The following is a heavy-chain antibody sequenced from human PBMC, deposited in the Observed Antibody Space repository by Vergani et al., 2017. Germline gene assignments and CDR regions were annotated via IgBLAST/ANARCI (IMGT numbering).Heavy chain of an antibody. CDR2: IWYDGSNK. CDR1: VFTFSSYG. CDR3: ARDNGQGAFDI. Sequence: QVQLVESGGGVVQPGRSLSLSCAASVFTFSSYGMHWVRQAPGKGLEWVAVIWYDGSNKYHADSVEGRFTIAGDKSKNTQYLKMNSLRAEDTAVYYCARDNGQGAFDIWGQGTMVTVSS. J-gene: IGHJ3*02. V-gene: IGHV3-33*01.